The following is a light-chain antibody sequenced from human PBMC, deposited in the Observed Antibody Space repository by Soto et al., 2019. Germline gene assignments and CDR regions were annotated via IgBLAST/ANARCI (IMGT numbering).Light chain of an antibody. V-gene: IGLV2-8*01. CDR1: SSDVGTYKY. CDR2: EVT. Sequence: SVLTQPPSASGSPGQSVTISCTGTSSDVGTYKYVSWYQQHPGKAPKLMIYEVTKRPSGVPDRFSGSKSGNTASLTVSGLQAEDEADYYCSSYAGSNNFVFGTGTRSPS. J-gene: IGLJ1*01. CDR3: SSYAGSNNFV.